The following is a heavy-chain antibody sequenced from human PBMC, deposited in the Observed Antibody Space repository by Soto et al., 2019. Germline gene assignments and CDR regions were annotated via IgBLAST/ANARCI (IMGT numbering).Heavy chain of an antibody. D-gene: IGHD5-18*01. J-gene: IGHJ4*02. Sequence: EVKLLESGGKLVQPGGSLTLSCAASGFTFSTYAMAWVRQAPGKVLEWVSGVSASGLNTDYAYPVKGRFYISRDTSKNTASLHMNSLRAADTALYYCAKDRTRRTSGYVFEYWGQGTPVSGSS. V-gene: IGHV3-23*01. CDR2: VSASGLNT. CDR1: GFTFSTYA. CDR3: AKDRTRRTSGYVFEY.